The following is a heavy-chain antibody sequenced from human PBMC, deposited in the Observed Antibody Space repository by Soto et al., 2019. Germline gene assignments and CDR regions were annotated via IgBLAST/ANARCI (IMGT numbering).Heavy chain of an antibody. CDR1: GITFSNYW. J-gene: IGHJ4*02. V-gene: IGHV3-74*01. D-gene: IGHD3-22*01. Sequence: EVQVEESGGGLVQPGGSLRLSCAASGITFSNYWMEWVRQAPGKGLVWVSRIHSDGITTYYGDSVKGRFTISRDNAKSTVYLQINSLGAEDTATYHCTLHKFDSSGYVSDYWGQGTLVTVSS. CDR2: IHSDGITT. CDR3: TLHKFDSSGYVSDY.